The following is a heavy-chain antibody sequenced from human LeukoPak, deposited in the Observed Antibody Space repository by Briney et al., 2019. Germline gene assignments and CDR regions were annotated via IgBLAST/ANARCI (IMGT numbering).Heavy chain of an antibody. V-gene: IGHV3-74*01. Sequence: GGSLRLSCAASGFTFSSYAMSWVRQAPGKGLVWVSRINSDGSSKSYADSVKGRFTISRDNAKNTLYLQMNSLRAEDTAVYYCAKGGTHYYGSGEGVDYWGQGTLVTVSS. D-gene: IGHD3-10*01. CDR2: INSDGSSK. CDR1: GFTFSSYA. CDR3: AKGGTHYYGSGEGVDY. J-gene: IGHJ4*02.